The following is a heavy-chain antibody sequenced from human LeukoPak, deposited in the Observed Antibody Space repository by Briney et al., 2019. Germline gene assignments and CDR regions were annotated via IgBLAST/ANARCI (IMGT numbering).Heavy chain of an antibody. CDR3: ARDPHGGNYPYQLGAAIWGAAMVTGRAYFDY. D-gene: IGHD5-18*01. Sequence: PSETLSLTCTVSGDSISSSSSYWGWIRQPPGEGLEWIGSIYYSGSTYYNTSLKSRVTISVDTSKNQFSLKLSSVTAADTAVYYCARDPHGGNYPYQLGAAIWGAAMVTGRAYFDYWGQGTLVTVSS. V-gene: IGHV4-39*07. CDR1: GDSISSSSSY. J-gene: IGHJ4*02. CDR2: IYYSGST.